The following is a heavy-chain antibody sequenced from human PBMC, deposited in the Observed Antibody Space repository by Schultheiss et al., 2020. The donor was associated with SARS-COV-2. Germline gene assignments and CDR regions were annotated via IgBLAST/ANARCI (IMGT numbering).Heavy chain of an antibody. CDR2: IKQDGSEK. Sequence: GGSLRLSCAVSGFTFNRYWMSWVRQAPGKGLEWVANIKQDGSEKYSVDSVKGRFTISRDNAKNSLYLQMSSLRAEDTAVYYCARDLLYYYYGMDVWGQGTTVTVSS. V-gene: IGHV3-7*03. J-gene: IGHJ6*02. D-gene: IGHD2-8*02. CDR1: GFTFNRYW. CDR3: ARDLLYYYYGMDV.